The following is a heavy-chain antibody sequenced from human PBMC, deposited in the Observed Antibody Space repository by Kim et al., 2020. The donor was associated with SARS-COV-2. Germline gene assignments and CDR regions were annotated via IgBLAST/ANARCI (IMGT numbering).Heavy chain of an antibody. J-gene: IGHJ4*02. CDR1: GFTFSSYA. CDR3: ARESAKSSSWFVYFDY. Sequence: GGSLRLSCAASGFTFSSYAMHWVRQAPGKGLEWVAVISYDGSNKYYADSVKGRFTISRDNSKNTLYLQMNSLRAEDTAVYYCARESAKSSSWFVYFDYWGQGTLVPVSS. D-gene: IGHD6-13*01. V-gene: IGHV3-30-3*01. CDR2: ISYDGSNK.